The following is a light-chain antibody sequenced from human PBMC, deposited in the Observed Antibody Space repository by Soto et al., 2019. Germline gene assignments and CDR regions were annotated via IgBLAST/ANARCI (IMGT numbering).Light chain of an antibody. Sequence: EIVLTQSPGTLSLSPGERATLSCRASQSVSSYLAWYQQKPGQAPRLLIYDAANRATGIPARIGGSGSGTDFTLTISSLEPEDFAVYYCQQHSSWPWTFGQGTKVDIK. J-gene: IGKJ1*01. CDR2: DAA. CDR3: QQHSSWPWT. CDR1: QSVSSY. V-gene: IGKV3-11*01.